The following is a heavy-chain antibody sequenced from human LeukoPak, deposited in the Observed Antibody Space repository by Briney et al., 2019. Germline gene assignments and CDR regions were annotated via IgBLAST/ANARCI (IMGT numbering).Heavy chain of an antibody. Sequence: GGSLRLSCVVSGLSFSDHYVSWIRQAAAMGLPCLSCISRIRNPIAYADSVMGRFTISKDNAKNSLYLKMNSLRAQDTAVYYCARVDQIVAAGTVGYWGQGPLVTVSS. V-gene: IGHV3-11*01. J-gene: IGHJ4*02. CDR1: GLSFSDHY. CDR2: ISRIRNPI. CDR3: ARVDQIVAAGTVGY. D-gene: IGHD6-13*01.